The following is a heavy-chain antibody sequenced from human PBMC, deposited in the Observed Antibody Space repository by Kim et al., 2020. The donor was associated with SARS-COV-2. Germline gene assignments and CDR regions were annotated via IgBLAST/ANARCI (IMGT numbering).Heavy chain of an antibody. CDR2: SNK. J-gene: IGHJ6*02. Sequence: SNKYYADSVKGRFTISRDNSKNTLYLQMNSLRADDTAVYYCARAGASWMDVWSQGTTVTVSS. D-gene: IGHD1-26*01. V-gene: IGHV3-30-3*01. CDR3: ARAGASWMDV.